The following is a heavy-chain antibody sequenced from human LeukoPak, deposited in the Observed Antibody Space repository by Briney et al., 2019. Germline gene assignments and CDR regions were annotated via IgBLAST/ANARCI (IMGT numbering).Heavy chain of an antibody. CDR1: GGSISSSSYY. J-gene: IGHJ6*03. CDR2: IYYSGST. V-gene: IGHV4-39*01. Sequence: SETLSLTCTVSGGSISSSSYYWGWIRQPPGKGLEWIGSIYYSGSTYYNPSLKSRVTISVDTSKNQFSPKLSSVTAADTAVYYCAVEPRYYYYYMDVWGKGTTVTVSS. CDR3: AVEPRYYYYYMDV. D-gene: IGHD1-14*01.